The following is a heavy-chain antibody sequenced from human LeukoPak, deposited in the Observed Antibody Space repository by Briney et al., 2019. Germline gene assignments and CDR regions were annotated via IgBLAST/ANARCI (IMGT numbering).Heavy chain of an antibody. Sequence: GRSLRLSCAASGFTFSSYGMHWVRQATGRGLEWVAVIAYDGSNKYYAGCVKGRFNISKDNSKHTLYLQMNSVRAEDTAVYYCANELIESYLYYYYYYMDVWGKGTTVTVSS. J-gene: IGHJ6*03. V-gene: IGHV3-30*18. CDR3: ANELIESYLYYYYYYMDV. CDR1: GFTFSSYG. D-gene: IGHD3-16*02. CDR2: IAYDGSNK.